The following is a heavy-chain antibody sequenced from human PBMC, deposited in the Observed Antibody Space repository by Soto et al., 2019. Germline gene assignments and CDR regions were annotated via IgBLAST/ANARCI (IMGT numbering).Heavy chain of an antibody. V-gene: IGHV3-33*01. CDR1: GFTFSSYG. J-gene: IGHJ3*02. CDR2: IWYDGSNK. CDR3: ARGAAYCGGDCYLDDAFDI. Sequence: PGGSLRLSCAASGFTFSSYGMHWVRQAPGKGLEWVAVIWYDGSNKYYADSVKGRFTISRDNSKNTLYLQMNSLRAEDTAVYYCARGAAYCGGDCYLDDAFDIWGQGTMVTVS. D-gene: IGHD2-21*02.